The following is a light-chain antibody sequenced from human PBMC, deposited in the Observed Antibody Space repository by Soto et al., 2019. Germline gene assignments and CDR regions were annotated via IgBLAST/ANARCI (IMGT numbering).Light chain of an antibody. J-gene: IGLJ1*01. CDR3: SSYTSSSTLYV. CDR2: DVS. Sequence: QSALTQPASVSGSPGQSITISCTGTSSDVGDYNYVSWYQHHPGKAPKLMIYDVSNRPSGVSNRFSASKSGNTASLTISGLQAEDEADYYCSSYTSSSTLYVFGTGTKVTVL. V-gene: IGLV2-14*03. CDR1: SSDVGDYNY.